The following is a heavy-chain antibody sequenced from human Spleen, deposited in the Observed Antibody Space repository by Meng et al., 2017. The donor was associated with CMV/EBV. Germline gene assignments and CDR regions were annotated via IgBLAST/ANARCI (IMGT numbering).Heavy chain of an antibody. J-gene: IGHJ6*02. CDR1: GFTFSSYE. CDR2: ISATGETT. V-gene: IGHV3-48*03. CDR3: ARPKLRSSYGMDV. Sequence: GESLKISCAASGFTFSSYEMNWVRQVPGMGLEWVSHISATGETTYYADSMKGRFTLSRDNAKKSLYLQMNSLTAEDTAVYYCARPKLRSSYGMDVWGQGTTVTVSS. D-gene: IGHD6-6*01.